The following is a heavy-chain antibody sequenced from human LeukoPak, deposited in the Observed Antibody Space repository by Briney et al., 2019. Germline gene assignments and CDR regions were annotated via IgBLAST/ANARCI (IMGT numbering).Heavy chain of an antibody. CDR3: ASGGTYVLDY. D-gene: IGHD3-16*01. Sequence: GGSLRLSCASSGFTFSSYNMNWVRQAPGKGLEWVSFISSSSDYIYDADSLKGRFAISRDNAKNSVYLQMNSLRADDTAVYYCASGGTYVLDYWGQGTLVTVSA. J-gene: IGHJ4*02. CDR2: ISSSSDYI. V-gene: IGHV3-21*01. CDR1: GFTFSSYN.